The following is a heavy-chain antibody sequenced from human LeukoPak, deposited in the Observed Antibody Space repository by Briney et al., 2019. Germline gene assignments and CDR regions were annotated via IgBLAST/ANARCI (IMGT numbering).Heavy chain of an antibody. CDR3: ARGATLTYYYDSSGFYSFDY. J-gene: IGHJ4*02. CDR2: INPKTGAT. CDR1: EYNFRSYY. Sequence: ASVKVSCKASEYNFRSYYIHWVRQAPGQGLEWVGWINPKTGATKYAQNFQGRVAMTRDRPITTVYTEVSRLRFDDTAVYYCARGATLTYYYDSSGFYSFDYWGQGTQVTVSS. V-gene: IGHV1-2*02. D-gene: IGHD3-22*01.